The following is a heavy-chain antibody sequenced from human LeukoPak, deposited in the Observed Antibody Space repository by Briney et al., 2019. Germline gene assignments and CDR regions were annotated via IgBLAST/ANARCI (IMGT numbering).Heavy chain of an antibody. CDR1: GYSFTRNW. CDR3: ARLLINWFDP. V-gene: IGHV5-51*01. D-gene: IGHD2-8*01. Sequence: GESLKISCKGSGYSFTRNWIGWVRQMPGKGLEWMAIIYPGDSDTRYSPSFQGQVTISADKSISTAYLQWSSLKASDTAMYYCARLLINWFDPWGQGTLVTVSS. CDR2: IYPGDSDT. J-gene: IGHJ5*02.